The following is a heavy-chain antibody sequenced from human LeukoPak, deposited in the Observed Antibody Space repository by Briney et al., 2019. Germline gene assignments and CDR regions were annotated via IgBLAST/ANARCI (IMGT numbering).Heavy chain of an antibody. D-gene: IGHD2-2*02. CDR2: IEPKSGGT. CDR3: AREMGVVPTAIPTVDS. J-gene: IGHJ4*02. V-gene: IGHV1-2*02. CDR1: GYTFTGHF. Sequence: ASVKVSCMASGYTFTGHFMHWVRQAPGQGLELMGWIEPKSGGTHYGHKFQGRVTMTRDTSMSTAYMELSRLKADDTAVYYCAREMGVVPTAIPTVDSWGQGTLVTVSS.